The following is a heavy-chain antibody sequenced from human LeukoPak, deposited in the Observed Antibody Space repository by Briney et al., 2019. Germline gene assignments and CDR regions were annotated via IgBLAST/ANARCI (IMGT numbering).Heavy chain of an antibody. Sequence: GGSVRLSCAASGFTFDDYGMSWVRQAPGKGLEWVSGINWNGGSTGYADSVKGRFTISRDNAKNSLYLQMNSLRAEDTALYYCARLGVGATRDAFDIWGQGTLVTASS. CDR3: ARLGVGATRDAFDI. CDR1: GFTFDDYG. V-gene: IGHV3-20*04. J-gene: IGHJ3*02. CDR2: INWNGGST. D-gene: IGHD1-26*01.